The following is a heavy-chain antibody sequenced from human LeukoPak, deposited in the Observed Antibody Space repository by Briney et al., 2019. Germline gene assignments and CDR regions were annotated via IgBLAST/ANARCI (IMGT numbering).Heavy chain of an antibody. CDR2: IYPGDSDT. D-gene: IGHD5-12*01. J-gene: IGHJ4*02. Sequence: GASLQISCKGSGSSFTSYWIGWVRPLPGKGLECMWIIYPGDSDTRYSPSFQGQGTISADKSISTAYLQWSSLKASDTAMYYCARREGGYSGYDFSVTYYFDYWGQGTLVTVSS. CDR3: ARREGGYSGYDFSVTYYFDY. V-gene: IGHV5-51*01. CDR1: GSSFTSYW.